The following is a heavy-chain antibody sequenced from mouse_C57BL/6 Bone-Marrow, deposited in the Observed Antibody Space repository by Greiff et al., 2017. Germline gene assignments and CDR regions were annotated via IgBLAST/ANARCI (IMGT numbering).Heavy chain of an antibody. J-gene: IGHJ1*03. V-gene: IGHV14-1*01. D-gene: IGHD2-4*01. CDR2: IDPEDGDT. CDR1: GFNIKDYY. Sequence: VQLQQSGAELVRPGASVKLSCTASGFNIKDYYMHWVKQRPEQGLEWIGRIDPEDGDTEYAPKFQGKATMTADTSSNTAYLQLSSLTSEDTAVYYCTTGDYDEDWYFDVWGTGTTVTVSS. CDR3: TTGDYDEDWYFDV.